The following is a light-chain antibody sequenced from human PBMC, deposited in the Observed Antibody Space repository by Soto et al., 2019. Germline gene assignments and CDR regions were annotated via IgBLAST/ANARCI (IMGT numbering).Light chain of an antibody. V-gene: IGLV1-44*01. J-gene: IGLJ3*02. CDR1: SSNIGSNT. Sequence: QSVLTQPPSASGTPGQRVTISCSGSSSNIGSNTVNWYQQLPGTAPKLLIYSFNQRPSGVPDRFSGSKSGTSASLAISGLQSEDEGDYYCAAWDDSLKEGVFGGGTKVTVL. CDR3: AAWDDSLKEGV. CDR2: SFN.